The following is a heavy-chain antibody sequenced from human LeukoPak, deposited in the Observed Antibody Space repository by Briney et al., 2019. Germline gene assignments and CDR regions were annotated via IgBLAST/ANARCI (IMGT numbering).Heavy chain of an antibody. CDR2: IHYSGTI. D-gene: IGHD3-3*01. CDR1: GGFISDDESY. Sequence: SETLSLTCSVSGGFISDDESYWTWVRQHPEKGLEWIGCIHYSGTIYYNPSLKSRVTISVDTSKNQFSLKLSSVTAADTAVYYCAREIHNYDFWSGYLNWFDPWGQGTLVTVSS. V-gene: IGHV4-31*03. CDR3: AREIHNYDFWSGYLNWFDP. J-gene: IGHJ5*02.